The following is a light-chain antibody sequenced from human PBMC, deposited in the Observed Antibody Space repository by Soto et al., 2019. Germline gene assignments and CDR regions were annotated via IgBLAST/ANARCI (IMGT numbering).Light chain of an antibody. Sequence: IVLTQSPGTLYLTPGEKATMSCRASQSVSNNYLAWYQQKPGQAPRLLIYGASNRATGIPDRFSGSGSGTDFTLTISRLEPEDFAVYYCQHYGSSLWTFGQGTEVDI. CDR3: QHYGSSLWT. J-gene: IGKJ1*01. V-gene: IGKV3-20*01. CDR2: GAS. CDR1: QSVSNNY.